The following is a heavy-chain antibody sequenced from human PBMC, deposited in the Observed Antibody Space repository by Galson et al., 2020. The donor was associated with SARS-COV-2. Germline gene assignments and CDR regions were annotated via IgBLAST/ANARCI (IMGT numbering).Heavy chain of an antibody. V-gene: IGHV4-4*02. CDR3: ARIIVTAYYFSYMDV. CDR1: GGPISSSDW. J-gene: IGHJ6*03. Sequence: SETLSLTCAVSGGPISSSDWWGWVRQPPGKGLEWSGEIFHSGYTNYNPSLKSRVTMSVDTSKNQFSLELSSVTAADTALYYCARIIVTAYYFSYMDVWGKGTTVTVSS. CDR2: IFHSGYT. D-gene: IGHD2-21*02.